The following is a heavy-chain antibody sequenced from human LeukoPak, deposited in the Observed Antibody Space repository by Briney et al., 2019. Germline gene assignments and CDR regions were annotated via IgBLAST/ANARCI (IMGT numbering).Heavy chain of an antibody. CDR2: INSDGSST. Sequence: GGSLRLSCAASGFSFSSFWMHWVRQAPGKGLVWVSRINSDGSSTSYADSVRGRFTVSRDNAKNTLFLQMNSLRAEDTAVYYCARIFNTQNYYDSRSGIDYWGQGTLVTVSS. CDR1: GFSFSSFW. D-gene: IGHD3-22*01. V-gene: IGHV3-74*01. CDR3: ARIFNTQNYYDSRSGIDY. J-gene: IGHJ4*02.